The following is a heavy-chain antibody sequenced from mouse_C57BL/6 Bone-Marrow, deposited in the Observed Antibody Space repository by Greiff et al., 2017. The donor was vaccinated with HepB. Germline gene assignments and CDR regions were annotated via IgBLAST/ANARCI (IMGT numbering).Heavy chain of an antibody. V-gene: IGHV5-6*01. D-gene: IGHD1-1*01. CDR2: ISSGGSYT. CDR3: ARHGPLVRYPAWFAY. CDR1: GFTFSSYG. J-gene: IGHJ3*01. Sequence: EVQGVESGGDLVKPGGSLKLSCAASGFTFSSYGMSWVRQTPDKRLEWVATISSGGSYTYYPDSVKGRFTISRDNAKNTLYLQMSSLKSEDTAMYYCARHGPLVRYPAWFAYWGEGTLVTVSA.